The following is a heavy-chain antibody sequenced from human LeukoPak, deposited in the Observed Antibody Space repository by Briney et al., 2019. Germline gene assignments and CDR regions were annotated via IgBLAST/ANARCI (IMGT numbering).Heavy chain of an antibody. CDR3: ARIRLRFDFDY. Sequence: SETLSLTCTVSGDSISSGNYSGWIRQPPGKGLEWIGSIFHTGSTYFNLSLKSRVTISVDTSKNQFSLRLSSVTAADTAVYYCARIRLRFDFDYWGQGTLVTVSS. CDR1: GDSISSGNY. D-gene: IGHD5-12*01. CDR2: IFHTGST. V-gene: IGHV4-38-2*02. J-gene: IGHJ4*02.